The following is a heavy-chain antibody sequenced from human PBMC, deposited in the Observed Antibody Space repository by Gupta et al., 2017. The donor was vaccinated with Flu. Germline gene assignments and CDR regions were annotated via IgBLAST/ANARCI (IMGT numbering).Heavy chain of an antibody. D-gene: IGHD6-19*01. CDR1: DDYA. CDR3: AKDMSGGSSGWWDY. J-gene: IGHJ4*02. CDR2: ISWNSGSI. Sequence: DDYAMHWVRQAPGKGLEWVSGISWNSGSIGYADSVKGRFTISRDNAKNSLYLQMNSLRAEDTALYYCAKDMSGGSSGWWDYWGQGTLVTVSS. V-gene: IGHV3-9*01.